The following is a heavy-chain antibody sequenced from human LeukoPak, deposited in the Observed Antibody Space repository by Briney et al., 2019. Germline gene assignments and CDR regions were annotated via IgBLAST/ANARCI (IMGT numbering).Heavy chain of an antibody. V-gene: IGHV3-7*01. J-gene: IGHJ4*02. CDR1: GFSFSSYW. CDR3: VRDSGSRSSGLFDF. Sequence: GGSLRLSCVASGFSFSSYWMSWVRQAPGKGLEWVASIKQDGSEEYFVDSVKGRFTISRDNAKNSLSLQINSLRVDDTAVYYCVRDSGSRSSGLFDFWGQGTLVNVSS. D-gene: IGHD2-15*01. CDR2: IKQDGSEE.